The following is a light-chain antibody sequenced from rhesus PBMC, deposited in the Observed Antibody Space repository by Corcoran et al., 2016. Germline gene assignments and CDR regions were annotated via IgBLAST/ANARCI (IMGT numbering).Light chain of an antibody. Sequence: DIQMTQSPSSLSASVGDTVTITCRASQGISSWLAWYQQKPGKAPKLLIYKASSLQSGVPSRFSGSGSGTYFTLTISSLQSEDFATYYCQQYSNRPYSFGQGTKVEIK. J-gene: IGKJ2*01. CDR1: QGISSW. V-gene: IGKV1-22*01. CDR2: KAS. CDR3: QQYSNRPYS.